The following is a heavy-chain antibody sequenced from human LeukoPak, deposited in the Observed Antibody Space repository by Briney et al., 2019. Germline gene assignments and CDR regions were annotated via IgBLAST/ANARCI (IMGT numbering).Heavy chain of an antibody. V-gene: IGHV3-53*04. CDR3: ARDSRGDTGFNFDY. D-gene: IGHD2-2*01. Sequence: GGSLRLSCAASGFTVSSNYMSWVRQAPGKGLEWVSDIYSGGSTYYADSVKGRFTISRHNSKNTLYLQMNSLRAEDTAVYYCARDSRGDTGFNFDYWGQGTLVTVSS. CDR1: GFTVSSNY. CDR2: IYSGGST. J-gene: IGHJ4*02.